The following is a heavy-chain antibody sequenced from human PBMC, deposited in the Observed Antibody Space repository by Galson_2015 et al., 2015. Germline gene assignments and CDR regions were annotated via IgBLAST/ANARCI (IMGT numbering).Heavy chain of an antibody. J-gene: IGHJ4*02. CDR2: IFYSGST. V-gene: IGHV4-59*01. CDR3: AATYDTSGYYSFRYDS. Sequence: ETLSLTCTVSGGSFSSYYWNWIRQPPGRGLEWIGYIFYSGSTNCSPSLKSRVTMSVDTSKNQFSLRLSSVTAADTAVYYCAATYDTSGYYSFRYDSCGQGTLVTVSS. D-gene: IGHD3-22*01. CDR1: GGSFSSYY.